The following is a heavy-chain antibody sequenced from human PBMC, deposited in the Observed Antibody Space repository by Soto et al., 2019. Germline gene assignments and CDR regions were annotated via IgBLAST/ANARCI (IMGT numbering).Heavy chain of an antibody. CDR3: ARITWGRDHYYGTDV. J-gene: IGHJ6*02. CDR1: GYIFTGYF. CDR2: INPNTSAT. D-gene: IGHD1-26*01. V-gene: IGHV1-2*02. Sequence: ASVKVSCKASGYIFTGYFIQWLRQAPGQGLEWMGWINPNTSATNYAQKFQGRVTMTRDTSLGAAYMELTSLRPDDTALYYCARITWGRDHYYGTDVWGQGTTVTVSS.